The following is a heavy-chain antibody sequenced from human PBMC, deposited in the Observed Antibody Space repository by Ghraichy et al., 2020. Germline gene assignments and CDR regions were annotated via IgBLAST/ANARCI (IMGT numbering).Heavy chain of an antibody. CDR3: AREYGASSGYDVRVLTTYWYFDL. J-gene: IGHJ2*01. Sequence: SVKVSCKASGGTFSSYAISWVRQAPGQGLEWMGGIIPICGTANYAQKFQGRVTITADKSTSTAYMELSSLRSEDTAVYYCAREYGASSGYDVRVLTTYWYFDLWGRGTLVTVSS. CDR1: GGTFSSYA. V-gene: IGHV1-69*06. D-gene: IGHD3-22*01. CDR2: IIPICGTA.